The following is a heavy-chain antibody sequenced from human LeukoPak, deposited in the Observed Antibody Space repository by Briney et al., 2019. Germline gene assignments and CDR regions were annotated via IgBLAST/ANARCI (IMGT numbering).Heavy chain of an antibody. CDR1: GYTFTDYY. V-gene: IGHV1-2*02. Sequence: ASVTVSFKASGYTFTDYYMHWVRQAPGQGVEGMGWINPNSGDTNFAQEFQGGVTMTRDTSISTAYIELSRSRSDDTAMYYCARGSPVAAAGTAYFHHWGQGPLVTVSS. D-gene: IGHD6-13*01. CDR3: ARGSPVAAAGTAYFHH. CDR2: INPNSGDT. J-gene: IGHJ1*01.